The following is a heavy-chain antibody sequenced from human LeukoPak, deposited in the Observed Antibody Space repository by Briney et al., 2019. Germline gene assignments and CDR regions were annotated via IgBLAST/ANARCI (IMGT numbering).Heavy chain of an antibody. CDR1: GYTVTGYY. Sequence: ASVKVSCKASGYTVTGYYMHWVRQAPGQGLEWMGWINPKSGGTNYAQKFQGRVTMTRDTSISTAYMELSRLRSDDTAVYYCARDSSGADYWGHGTLVTVSS. V-gene: IGHV1-2*02. J-gene: IGHJ4*01. D-gene: IGHD6-19*01. CDR3: ARDSSGADY. CDR2: INPKSGGT.